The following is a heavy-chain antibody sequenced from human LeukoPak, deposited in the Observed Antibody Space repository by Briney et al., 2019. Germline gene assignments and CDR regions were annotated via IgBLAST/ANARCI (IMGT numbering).Heavy chain of an antibody. V-gene: IGHV4-31*03. CDR1: GGSISSGGYS. J-gene: IGHJ3*02. Sequence: SETLSLTCTVSGGSISSGGYSWSWIRQHPGKGLEWIGYIYYSGSTYYNPSLKSRVTISVDTSKNQFSLKLSSVTAADTAVYYCARDLRYYDSSGYSIWGQGTMVTVSS. CDR3: ARDLRYYDSSGYSI. CDR2: IYYSGST. D-gene: IGHD3-22*01.